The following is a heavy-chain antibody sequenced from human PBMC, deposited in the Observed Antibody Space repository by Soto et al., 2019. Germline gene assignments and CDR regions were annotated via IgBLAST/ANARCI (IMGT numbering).Heavy chain of an antibody. Sequence: GSVKVSCKASGYTFTSYGISWVRQAPGQGLEWMGWISAYNGNTNYAQKLQGRVTMTTDTSTSTAYMELRSLRSDDTAVYYCARDRGSSWNYYYYGMDVWGQGTTVTVSS. J-gene: IGHJ6*02. CDR2: ISAYNGNT. CDR3: ARDRGSSWNYYYYGMDV. CDR1: GYTFTSYG. V-gene: IGHV1-18*01. D-gene: IGHD6-13*01.